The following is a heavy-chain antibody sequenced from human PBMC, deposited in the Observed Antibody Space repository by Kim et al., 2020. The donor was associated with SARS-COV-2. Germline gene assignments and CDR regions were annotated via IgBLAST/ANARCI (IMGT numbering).Heavy chain of an antibody. CDR3: ARVRSSSSFYYYYGMDV. J-gene: IGHJ6*02. CDR2: IWYDGSNK. CDR1: GFTFSSYG. Sequence: GGSLRLSCAASGFTFSSYGMHWVRQAPGKGLEWVAVIWYDGSNKYYADSVKGRFTISRDNSKNTLYLQMNSLRAEDTAVYYCARVRSSSSFYYYYGMDVWGQGTTVTVSS. D-gene: IGHD6-6*01. V-gene: IGHV3-33*01.